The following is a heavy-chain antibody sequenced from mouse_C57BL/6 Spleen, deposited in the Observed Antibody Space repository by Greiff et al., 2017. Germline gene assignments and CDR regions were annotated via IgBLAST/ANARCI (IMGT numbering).Heavy chain of an antibody. D-gene: IGHD1-1*02. Sequence: EVKLVESGGGLVQPGGSLKLSCAASGFTFSDYGMAWVRPAPRKGPEWVAFISNLAYSIYYADTVTGRFTISSENAKNTLYLELSSLGSGDTAMYYCARRASYGDWYFDVWGTGTTVTDSS. CDR3: ARRASYGDWYFDV. V-gene: IGHV5-15*01. CDR2: ISNLAYSI. J-gene: IGHJ1*03. CDR1: GFTFSDYG.